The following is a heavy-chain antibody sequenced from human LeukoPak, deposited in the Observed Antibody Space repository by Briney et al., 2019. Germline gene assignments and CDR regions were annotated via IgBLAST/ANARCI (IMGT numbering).Heavy chain of an antibody. CDR1: GYSFTTYW. J-gene: IGHJ5*02. Sequence: HGESLKISCEGSGYSFTTYWICWVRQMSGKVLEWMGIIYPGDSDTRYSPSFQGQVTISANKSISTAYLQWSSLKASDTAMYYCARWKGGDNWFDPWGQGTLVTVSS. V-gene: IGHV5-51*01. CDR3: ARWKGGDNWFDP. D-gene: IGHD1-1*01. CDR2: IYPGDSDT.